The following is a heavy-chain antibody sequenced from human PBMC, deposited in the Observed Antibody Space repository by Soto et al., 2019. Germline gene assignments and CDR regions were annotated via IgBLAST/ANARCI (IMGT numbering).Heavy chain of an antibody. CDR1: GFTFSDYY. Sequence: QVQLVESGGGLVKPGGSLRLSCAASGFTFSDYYMSWIRQAPGKGLEWVSYISSSGGRTIYYADSVKGRFTISRDNAKNSLYLQMNSLRAEDTAVYYCARRPSSSSGFDYWGQGTLVTVSS. CDR3: ARRPSSSSGFDY. J-gene: IGHJ4*02. CDR2: ISSSGGRTI. D-gene: IGHD6-6*01. V-gene: IGHV3-11*01.